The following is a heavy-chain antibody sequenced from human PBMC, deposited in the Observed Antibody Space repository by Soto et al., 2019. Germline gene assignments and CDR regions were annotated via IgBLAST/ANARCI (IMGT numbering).Heavy chain of an antibody. V-gene: IGHV5-51*01. CDR2: IYPGDSDT. Sequence: PGESLKISCKGSGYSFTSYWIGWVRQMPGKGLEWMGIIYPGDSDTRYSPSFQGQVTISADKSISTAYLQWSSLKASDTAMYYCARQMVRGVFPDYYCYGMDVWGQGTTVTVSS. D-gene: IGHD3-10*01. J-gene: IGHJ6*02. CDR1: GYSFTSYW. CDR3: ARQMVRGVFPDYYCYGMDV.